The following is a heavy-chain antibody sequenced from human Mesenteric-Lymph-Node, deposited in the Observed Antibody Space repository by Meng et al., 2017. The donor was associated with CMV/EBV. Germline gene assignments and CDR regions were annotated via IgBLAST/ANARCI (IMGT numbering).Heavy chain of an antibody. V-gene: IGHV3-74*01. D-gene: IGHD1-26*01. Sequence: CAASGFTFSTYWLHWVRQVPGKGLVWVSRINGNGNTTAYADSVQGRFTISRDNAQNTVYLQMNSLTAEDTGVYYCANTKYSGTYFDFWGQGTLVTVSS. J-gene: IGHJ4*02. CDR1: GFTFSTYW. CDR2: INGNGNTT. CDR3: ANTKYSGTYFDF.